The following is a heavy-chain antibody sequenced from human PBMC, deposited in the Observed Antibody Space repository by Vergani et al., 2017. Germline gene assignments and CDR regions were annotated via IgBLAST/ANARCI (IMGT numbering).Heavy chain of an antibody. V-gene: IGHV4-30-4*08. Sequence: QVQLQESGPGLVKPSQTLSLTCTVSGGSISSGDYYWSWIRQPPGKGLEWIGYIYYSGSTYYNPSLKSRVTISVDTAKNQFSLKLSSVTAADTAVYYCARVLSYDYAAVPDAFDIWGQGTMVTVSS. CDR1: GGSISSGDYY. J-gene: IGHJ3*02. CDR2: IYYSGST. CDR3: ARVLSYDYAAVPDAFDI. D-gene: IGHD3-16*01.